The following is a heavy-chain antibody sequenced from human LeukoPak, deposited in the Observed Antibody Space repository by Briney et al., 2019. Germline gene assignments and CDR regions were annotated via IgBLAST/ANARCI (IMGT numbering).Heavy chain of an antibody. D-gene: IGHD1-1*01. Sequence: PGGSLRLSCAASGFSFSSYWMHWVRQAPGKGLVWVSRINNDGSTTTYADSVKGRFTISRDNAKNTLSLQMNSLRADDTAVYYCISDHTGHDDYWGQGTLVTVSS. J-gene: IGHJ4*02. CDR1: GFSFSSYW. V-gene: IGHV3-74*01. CDR2: INNDGSTT. CDR3: ISDHTGHDDY.